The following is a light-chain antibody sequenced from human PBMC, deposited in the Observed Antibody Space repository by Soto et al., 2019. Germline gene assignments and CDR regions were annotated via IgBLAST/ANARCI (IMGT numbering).Light chain of an antibody. CDR2: ASS. V-gene: IGKV1-39*01. CDR1: HSINNY. CDR3: QQSYSTPLT. J-gene: IGKJ4*01. Sequence: DIQMTQSPSSLSASVGDRVTITCRAGHSINNYLNWYQQKPGKAPKLLIYASSTLHSGVPSRFRGSASGTDFTLTISSLQPEDFATYYCQQSYSTPLTFGGGTKVEIK.